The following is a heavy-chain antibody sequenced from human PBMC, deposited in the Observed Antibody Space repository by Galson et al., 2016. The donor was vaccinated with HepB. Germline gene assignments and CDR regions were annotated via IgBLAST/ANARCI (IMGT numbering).Heavy chain of an antibody. Sequence: SLRLSCAASGFTFSLYSMYWVRQAPGKGLDWVSYISTGGTTIYYADSVKGRFTISRDNAKNLLYLQMNSLRVEDTAVYYCARDPYCGGDCNSPRYFDLWGRVTLVTVSS. CDR3: ARDPYCGGDCNSPRYFDL. CDR1: GFTFSLYS. J-gene: IGHJ2*01. CDR2: ISTGGTTI. V-gene: IGHV3-48*04. D-gene: IGHD2-21*02.